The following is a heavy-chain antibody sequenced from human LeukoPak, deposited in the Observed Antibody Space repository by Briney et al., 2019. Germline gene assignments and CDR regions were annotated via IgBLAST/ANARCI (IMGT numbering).Heavy chain of an antibody. J-gene: IGHJ4*02. CDR2: IYTSGST. Sequence: TSETLSLTCTVSGGAISSYYWSWIRQPAGKGLEWIGRIYTSGSTNYNPSLKSRVTMSVDTSKNQFSLKLSSVTAADTAVYYCARSGYSSGWSHYFDYWGQGTLVTVPS. D-gene: IGHD6-19*01. V-gene: IGHV4-4*07. CDR1: GGAISSYY. CDR3: ARSGYSSGWSHYFDY.